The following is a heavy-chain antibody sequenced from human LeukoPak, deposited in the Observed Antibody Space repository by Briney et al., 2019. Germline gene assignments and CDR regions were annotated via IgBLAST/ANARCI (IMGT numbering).Heavy chain of an antibody. CDR2: IFTSGTT. J-gene: IGHJ3*02. CDR3: ARDGGDYSNMAGAFDI. Sequence: SETLSLTCTVSGGSLKNFHWSWVRQSAGKGLEWIGRIFTSGTTHYKPSLRSRVTMSLDTSKNQISLNLTSVTAADTAVYFCARDGGDYSNMAGAFDIWGRGTMVTVSS. CDR1: GGSLKNFH. V-gene: IGHV4-4*07. D-gene: IGHD4-11*01.